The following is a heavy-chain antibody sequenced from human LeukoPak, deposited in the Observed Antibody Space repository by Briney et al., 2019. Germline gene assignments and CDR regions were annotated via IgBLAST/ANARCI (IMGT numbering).Heavy chain of an antibody. D-gene: IGHD6-13*01. CDR1: GGSISSYY. CDR3: ARCIAAAGTLDY. Sequence: SETLSLTCTVSGGSISSYYWSWIRQPAGKGLEWIGRIYTSGSTNYNPSLKSRVTMSVDTSKNRFSLKLSSVTAADTAVYYCARCIAAAGTLDYWGQGTLVTVSS. CDR2: IYTSGST. J-gene: IGHJ4*02. V-gene: IGHV4-4*07.